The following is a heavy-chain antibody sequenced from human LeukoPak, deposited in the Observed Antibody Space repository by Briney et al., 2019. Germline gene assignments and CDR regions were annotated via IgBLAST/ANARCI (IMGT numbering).Heavy chain of an antibody. V-gene: IGHV3-23*01. D-gene: IGHD6-19*01. J-gene: IGHJ4*02. CDR3: AKQFLDAN. Sequence: PGGSLRLSCAASGFIFSKYAMTWVRQAQGQGLEWVSTINAVDANTYYADSVKGRFTVSRDNAMNTLYLQMNSLRAEDTAVYYCAKQFLDANWGQGTRVTVSS. CDR2: INAVDANT. CDR1: GFIFSKYA.